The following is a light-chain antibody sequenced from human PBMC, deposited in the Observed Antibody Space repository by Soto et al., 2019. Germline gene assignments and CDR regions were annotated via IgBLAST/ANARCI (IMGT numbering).Light chain of an antibody. CDR1: QSIGSN. J-gene: IGKJ3*01. V-gene: IGKV3-15*01. CDR2: GAS. CDR3: QQYNKWPLFT. Sequence: ETVLTQSPATFSVSPGERATLSCRASQSIGSNLAWYQQRPGQPPRLLIYGASTRATGVPARFSGSGSGTEFTLTINSLQSEDCALYYDQQYNKWPLFTFGPGTKVDIK.